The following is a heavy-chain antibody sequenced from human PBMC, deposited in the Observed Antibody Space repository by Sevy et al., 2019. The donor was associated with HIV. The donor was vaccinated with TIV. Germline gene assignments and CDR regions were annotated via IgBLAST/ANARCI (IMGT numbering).Heavy chain of an antibody. CDR1: GFTFSTYA. Sequence: GGSLRLSCAASGFTFSTYAMSWVRQAPGKGLEWVSTFSGSGGTTYYADSVRGRFTISRDNSKHTLYLQMNSLRAEDTAVYYCARVGDTSGRTATAWFDPWGQGTLVTVS. CDR3: ARVGDTSGRTATAWFDP. V-gene: IGHV3-23*01. D-gene: IGHD2-15*01. CDR2: FSGSGGTT. J-gene: IGHJ5*02.